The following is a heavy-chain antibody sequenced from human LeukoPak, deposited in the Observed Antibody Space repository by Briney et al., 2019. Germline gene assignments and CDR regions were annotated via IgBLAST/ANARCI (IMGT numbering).Heavy chain of an antibody. D-gene: IGHD2-2*01. Sequence: SETLSLTCTVSGNSISSANYYWGWVRQPPGKGLEWIGSIYFSGSTYYNPSLKSRVTVSVETSKVQFSLKLSSVTAADTAVYYCARDSCSSTSCRKKFDNWGQGTLVTVSS. J-gene: IGHJ4*02. CDR2: IYFSGST. V-gene: IGHV4-39*07. CDR1: GNSISSANYY. CDR3: ARDSCSSTSCRKKFDN.